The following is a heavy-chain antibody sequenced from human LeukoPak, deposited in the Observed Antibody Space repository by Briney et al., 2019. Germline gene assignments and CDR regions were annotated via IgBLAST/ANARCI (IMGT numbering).Heavy chain of an antibody. CDR3: ARHPVITIAARRYYYYYMDV. Sequence: SVRLSCKASERTFSSYAISWVRQAPGQGLKWMGGIIPIFVTANYARKLQGRVTITTDESTSTAYMELSSLRSEDTAVYYCARHPVITIAARRYYYYYMDVWGKGTTVTVSS. CDR1: ERTFSSYA. J-gene: IGHJ6*03. D-gene: IGHD6-6*01. V-gene: IGHV1-69*05. CDR2: IIPIFVTA.